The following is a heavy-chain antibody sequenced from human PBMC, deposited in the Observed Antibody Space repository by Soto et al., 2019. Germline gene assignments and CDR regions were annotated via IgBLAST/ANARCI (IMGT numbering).Heavy chain of an antibody. D-gene: IGHD3-10*01. CDR1: GYTFTSYG. CDR2: ITSYSGNT. Sequence: ASVKVSCKASGYTFTSYGISWVRQAPGQGLEWMGRITSYSGNTNYAQKFQGRVNMTTDTSTSTAYMELRSLRSDDTALYYCARTYVSGMSSDYWGQGTLVTVSS. J-gene: IGHJ4*02. V-gene: IGHV1-18*01. CDR3: ARTYVSGMSSDY.